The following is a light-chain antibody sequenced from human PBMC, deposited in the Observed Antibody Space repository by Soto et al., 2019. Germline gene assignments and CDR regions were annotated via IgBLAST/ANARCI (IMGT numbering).Light chain of an antibody. Sequence: EIVLTQSPGTLSLSPGERAVLSCRASQSVNNNYLAWYQRKPGRAPRLLIYGASSRATGIRDRFIGSGSGTDFTLTITRLVPEDFAVYFGQQYGSSPPTFGQGTKVEFK. CDR3: QQYGSSPPT. CDR2: GAS. CDR1: QSVNNNY. V-gene: IGKV3-20*01. J-gene: IGKJ1*01.